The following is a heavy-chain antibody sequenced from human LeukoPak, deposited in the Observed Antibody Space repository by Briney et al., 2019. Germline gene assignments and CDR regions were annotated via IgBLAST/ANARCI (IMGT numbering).Heavy chain of an antibody. D-gene: IGHD4-23*01. Sequence: ASVTVSCKASGYTFTNYAICWVRQAPGQGLEWMGWISTYNGNTFYAQKLQGRVTMTTDTSTSTAYMELRSLRSDDTAVYYCVRVGYGGNFFDYWGQGTLVTVSS. V-gene: IGHV1-18*01. CDR2: ISTYNGNT. J-gene: IGHJ4*02. CDR3: VRVGYGGNFFDY. CDR1: GYTFTNYA.